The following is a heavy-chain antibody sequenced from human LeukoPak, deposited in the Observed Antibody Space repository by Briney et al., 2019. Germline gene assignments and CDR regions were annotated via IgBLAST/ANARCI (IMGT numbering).Heavy chain of an antibody. J-gene: IGHJ4*02. CDR1: GFNFNSYY. CDR3: ARGYGAGSFYRGYFDS. D-gene: IGHD3-10*01. Sequence: TGGSLRLSCLFSGFNFNSYYMIWVRQAPGKGLEWVANIKQDGSAEDYVDSVKGRFIISRDNAKKSLNLQMNSLRVEDTAVYYCARGYGAGSFYRGYFDSWGQGILVSVSS. V-gene: IGHV3-7*01. CDR2: IKQDGSAE.